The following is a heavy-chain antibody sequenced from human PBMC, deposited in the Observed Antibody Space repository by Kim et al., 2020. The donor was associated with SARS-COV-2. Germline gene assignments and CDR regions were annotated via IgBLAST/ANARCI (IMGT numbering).Heavy chain of an antibody. V-gene: IGHV3-23*01. CDR1: GFTFSSYN. D-gene: IGHD2-2*01. Sequence: GGSLRLSCAASGFTFSSYNMIWVRQAPGKGLEWVSGITTSGTTYYADAVEGRLTVSRDNSKNTLYLQMNSLRAEDTALYYCARGISSTDYWGQGTLVTVSS. CDR3: ARGISSTDY. J-gene: IGHJ4*02. CDR2: ITTSGTT.